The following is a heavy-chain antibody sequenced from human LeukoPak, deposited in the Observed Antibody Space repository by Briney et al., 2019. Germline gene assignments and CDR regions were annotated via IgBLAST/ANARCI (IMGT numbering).Heavy chain of an antibody. CDR3: AREYGQWLVGGDYYYYGMDV. Sequence: GGSLRLSCAASGFTFSSYATHWVRQAPGKGLEWVAVIWYDGSNKYYADSVKGRFTISRDNSKNTLYLQMNSLRAEDTAVYYCAREYGQWLVGGDYYYYGMDVWGQGTTVTVSS. J-gene: IGHJ6*02. V-gene: IGHV3-33*08. CDR2: IWYDGSNK. D-gene: IGHD6-19*01. CDR1: GFTFSSYA.